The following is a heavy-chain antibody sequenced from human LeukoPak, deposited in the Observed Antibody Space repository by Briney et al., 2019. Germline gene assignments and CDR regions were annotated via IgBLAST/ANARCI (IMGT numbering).Heavy chain of an antibody. CDR2: ISAYNGNT. CDR3: ARVWLGLFVVVVAATSFDY. D-gene: IGHD2-15*01. V-gene: IGHV1-18*01. Sequence: ASVKVSCKASGYTFTSYGISWVRQAPGQGLEWMGWISAYNGNTNYAQKLQGRVTMTTDTSTSTAYMGLRSLRSDDTAVYYCARVWLGLFVVVVAATSFDYRGQGTLVTVSS. CDR1: GYTFTSYG. J-gene: IGHJ4*02.